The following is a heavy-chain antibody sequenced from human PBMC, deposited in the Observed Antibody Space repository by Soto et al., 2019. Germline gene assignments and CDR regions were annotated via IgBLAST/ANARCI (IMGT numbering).Heavy chain of an antibody. CDR1: GFTFSSYS. CDR2: ISSSSITV. Sequence: EVQLVESGGGLVQPGGSLRLSCAASGFTFSSYSMIWVRHAPGKGLEWVSSISSSSITVYYADSVKGRFTISRDNAKNSLYLQMNSLRAEDTAMYYCATQDNYGDYWTFVPWGQGTLVTVSS. CDR3: ATQDNYGDYWTFVP. D-gene: IGHD4-17*01. V-gene: IGHV3-48*01. J-gene: IGHJ4*02.